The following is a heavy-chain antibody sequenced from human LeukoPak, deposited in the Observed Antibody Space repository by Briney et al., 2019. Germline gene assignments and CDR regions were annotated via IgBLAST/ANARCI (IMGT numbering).Heavy chain of an antibody. CDR2: ISSSSSTI. J-gene: IGHJ4*02. CDR1: GFTFSSYS. Sequence: PGGSQRLPCAASGFTFSSYSMNWVRQAPGKGREWVSYISSSSSTIYYADSVKGRFTISRDNAKNSLYLQMNSLRAEDTAVYYCASSYGSYGYWGQGTLVTVSS. CDR3: ASSYGSYGY. V-gene: IGHV3-48*01. D-gene: IGHD1-26*01.